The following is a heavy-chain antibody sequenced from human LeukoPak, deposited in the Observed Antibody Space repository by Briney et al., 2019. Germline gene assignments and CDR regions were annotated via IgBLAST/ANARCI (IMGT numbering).Heavy chain of an antibody. Sequence: PSETLSLTCTVSGGSTSSSSFYWGWIRQPPGKGLECIGRISYSGRTHYNPSLQSRVTISVDTSKNQFSLRLTSVTAADTAVYYCARLRAYYYDSSGYYNFDFWGQGTLVTVSS. CDR2: ISYSGRT. J-gene: IGHJ4*02. CDR3: ARLRAYYYDSSGYYNFDF. CDR1: GGSTSSSSFY. V-gene: IGHV4-39*01. D-gene: IGHD3-22*01.